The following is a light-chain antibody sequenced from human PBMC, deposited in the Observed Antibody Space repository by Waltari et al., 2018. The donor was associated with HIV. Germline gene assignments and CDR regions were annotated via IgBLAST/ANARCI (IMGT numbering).Light chain of an antibody. Sequence: DIQMTQSPSSVSASVGDRVTITCRSSHNTRSWLGWYQQKPGGAPKLLIYAAFNLQSGVSSRFAGSGSETEFTLTINSLQPDDSATYHCQQAHSTPFTFGPGTKVEVK. J-gene: IGKJ3*01. CDR1: HNTRSW. CDR2: AAF. V-gene: IGKV1-12*01. CDR3: QQAHSTPFT.